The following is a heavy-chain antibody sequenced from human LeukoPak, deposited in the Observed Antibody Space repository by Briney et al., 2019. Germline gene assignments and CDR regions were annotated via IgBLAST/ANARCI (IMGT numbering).Heavy chain of an antibody. V-gene: IGHV4-4*07. D-gene: IGHD1-26*01. CDR3: ASLVGATGWGYFDL. CDR2: IYTSGST. J-gene: IGHJ2*01. Sequence: PSETLSLTCTVSGGSISSYYWSWIRQPAGKGLEWIGRIYTSGSTNYNPSLKSRVTMSVDTSKNQFSLKLSSVTAADTAVYYCASLVGATGWGYFDLWGRGTLVTVSS. CDR1: GGSISSYY.